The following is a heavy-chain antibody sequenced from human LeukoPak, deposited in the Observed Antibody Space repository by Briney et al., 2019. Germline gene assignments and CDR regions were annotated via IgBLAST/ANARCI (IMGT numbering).Heavy chain of an antibody. CDR2: ISISGSTI. D-gene: IGHD6-19*01. CDR1: GFTFSSYE. V-gene: IGHV3-48*03. Sequence: GGSLRLSCAASGFTFSSYEMNWVRQAPGKGLEWVSFISISGSTIYYADSVKGRFAISRDNAKNSLYLQMNSLRAEDAAVYYCARTVAGLPLDAFDIWGQGTMVTVSS. CDR3: ARTVAGLPLDAFDI. J-gene: IGHJ3*02.